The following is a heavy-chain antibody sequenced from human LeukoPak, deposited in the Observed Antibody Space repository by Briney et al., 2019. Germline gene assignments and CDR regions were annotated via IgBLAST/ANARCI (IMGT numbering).Heavy chain of an antibody. Sequence: GGSLRLSCTASGFSLNIYAMNWVRQAPGKGLEWISGISGSGASTYYADSVKGRFTISRDDSRNTLYLQMNSLRGDDTAVYYCAKDVGKWESLHFFDYWGQGTLVTVSS. CDR1: GFSLNIYA. J-gene: IGHJ4*02. CDR2: ISGSGAST. V-gene: IGHV3-23*01. D-gene: IGHD1-26*01. CDR3: AKDVGKWESLHFFDY.